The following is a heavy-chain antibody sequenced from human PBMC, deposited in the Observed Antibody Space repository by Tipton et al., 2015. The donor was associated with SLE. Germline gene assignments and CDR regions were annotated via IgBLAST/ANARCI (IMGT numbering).Heavy chain of an antibody. Sequence: SLRLSCAASGFTFSSYDMHWVRQATGKGLEWVSAIGTAGDTYYPGSVKGRFTISRDNAKNSLYLQMNSLRAEDTAVYYCASPPYYGSGSYRPYWYFDLWGRGTLVTVSS. CDR3: ASPPYYGSGSYRPYWYFDL. V-gene: IGHV3-13*01. CDR2: IGTAGDT. D-gene: IGHD3-10*01. CDR1: GFTFSSYD. J-gene: IGHJ2*01.